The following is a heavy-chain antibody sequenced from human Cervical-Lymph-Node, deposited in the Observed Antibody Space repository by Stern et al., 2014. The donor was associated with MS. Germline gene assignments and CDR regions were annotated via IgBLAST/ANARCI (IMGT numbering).Heavy chain of an antibody. V-gene: IGHV1-8*01. CDR2: MRPDRGDT. Sequence: QLVQSGAEVKKPGASVKVSCKASGYTFNAYDINWVRQATGQGLELMGWMRPDRGDTGFPQKFQGRVTMTRNTSRTTAYMELSSLTFEDTAVYYCGRCDIVTACDFWGQGTLVTVSS. J-gene: IGHJ4*02. CDR3: GRCDIVTACDF. D-gene: IGHD3-9*01. CDR1: GYTFNAYD.